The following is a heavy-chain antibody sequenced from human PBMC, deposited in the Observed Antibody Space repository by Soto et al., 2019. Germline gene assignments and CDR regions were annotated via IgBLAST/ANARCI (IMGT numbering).Heavy chain of an antibody. J-gene: IGHJ6*02. V-gene: IGHV3-11*03. CDR2: ISSSSSYT. Sequence: GGSLRLSCAASGFTFSDYYMSWIRQAPGKGLEWVSYISSSSSYTNYADSVKGRFTISRDNAKNSLYLQMNSLRAEDTAVYYCARSTGSPFDYYYYGMDVWGQGTTVTVSS. CDR3: ARSTGSPFDYYYYGMDV. CDR1: GFTFSDYY. D-gene: IGHD3-9*01.